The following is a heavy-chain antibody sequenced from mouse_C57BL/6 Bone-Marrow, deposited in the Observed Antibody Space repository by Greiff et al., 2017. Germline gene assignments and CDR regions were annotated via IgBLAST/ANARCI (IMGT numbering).Heavy chain of an antibody. J-gene: IGHJ3*01. Sequence: VKLQESGAELVRPGTSVKVSCKASGYAFTNYLIEWVKQRPGQGLEWIGVINPGSGGTNYNEKFKGKATLTADKSSSTAYMHLSRLPSEDSAVYFCAISKNCHSLFAYFGQGTLLPFSA. CDR2: INPGSGGT. CDR1: GYAFTNYL. V-gene: IGHV1-54*01. CDR3: AISKNCHSLFAY. D-gene: IGHD4-1*01.